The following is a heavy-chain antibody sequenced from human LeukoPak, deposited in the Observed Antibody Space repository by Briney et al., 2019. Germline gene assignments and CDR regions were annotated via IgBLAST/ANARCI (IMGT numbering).Heavy chain of an antibody. CDR3: AKGYYGNYVAVDY. CDR2: ISGSGSII. V-gene: IGHV3-11*01. CDR1: GFTFTDYY. D-gene: IGHD4-11*01. J-gene: IGHJ4*02. Sequence: GGSLRLSCAASGFTFTDYYMSWIRQAPGKGLEWVSYISGSGSIIYYADSVKGRFTISRDKSTNTLYLQMNSLRADDTAVYYCAKGYYGNYVAVDYWGQGTLVTVSS.